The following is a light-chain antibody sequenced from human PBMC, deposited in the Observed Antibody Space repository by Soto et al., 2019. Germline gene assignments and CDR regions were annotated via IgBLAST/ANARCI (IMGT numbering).Light chain of an antibody. J-gene: IGKJ5*01. CDR1: QDISNY. CDR2: DAS. V-gene: IGKV1-33*01. CDR3: QQYSHLIT. Sequence: DIQMTQSPSSLSASVGDRVTITCQASQDISNYLNWYQKKLGKAPKLLIYDASNLETGVPSRFSGSGSGKDFTFTSSSLQPEDIATYYCQQYSHLITFGQGTRLEIK.